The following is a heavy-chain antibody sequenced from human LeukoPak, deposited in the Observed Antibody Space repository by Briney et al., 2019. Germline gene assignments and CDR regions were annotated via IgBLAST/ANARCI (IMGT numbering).Heavy chain of an antibody. D-gene: IGHD3-22*01. CDR2: IIPIFGTA. CDR3: ASEYYYDSSGYGPLFDY. J-gene: IGHJ4*02. Sequence: SVKVSCKASGGTFISYAISWVRQAPGQGLEWMGGIIPIFGTANYAQKFQGRVTTTTDESTSTAYMELSSLRSEDTAVYYCASEYYYDSSGYGPLFDYWGQGTLVTVSS. V-gene: IGHV1-69*05. CDR1: GGTFISYA.